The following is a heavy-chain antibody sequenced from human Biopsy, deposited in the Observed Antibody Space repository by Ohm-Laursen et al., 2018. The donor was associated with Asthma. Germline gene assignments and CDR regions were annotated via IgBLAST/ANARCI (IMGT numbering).Heavy chain of an antibody. CDR3: AKDVFPGWELRRGPDY. V-gene: IGHV3-30*18. CDR1: GFTFSNYG. D-gene: IGHD1-26*01. CDR2: ISFDGSNK. Sequence: SLRLSCAASGFTFSNYGMHWVRQAPGKRLDWVAVISFDGSNKNYTDSVKGRFTISRDNSRNTLHLQMNRLRAEDTAVYYCAKDVFPGWELRRGPDYWGQGTLVTVSS. J-gene: IGHJ4*02.